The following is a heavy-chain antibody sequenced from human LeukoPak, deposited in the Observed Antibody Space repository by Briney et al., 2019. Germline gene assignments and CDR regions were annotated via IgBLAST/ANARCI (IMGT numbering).Heavy chain of an antibody. J-gene: IGHJ4*02. CDR1: GFTFDDYD. V-gene: IGHV3-9*01. D-gene: IGHD1-26*01. Sequence: GRSLRLSCAASGFTFDDYDMHWVRQAPGKGLEWVSGISWNSGSIGYADSVKGRFTISRDNAKNSLYLQMNSLRAEDTALYYCAKGVFVGATNGYYFDYWGQGTLVTVSS. CDR3: AKGVFVGATNGYYFDY. CDR2: ISWNSGSI.